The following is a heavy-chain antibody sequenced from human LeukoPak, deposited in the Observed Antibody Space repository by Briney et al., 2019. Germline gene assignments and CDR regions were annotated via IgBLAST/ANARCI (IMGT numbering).Heavy chain of an antibody. V-gene: IGHV4-30-4*08. CDR3: ARDQNYYDSSGPNDY. D-gene: IGHD3-22*01. CDR2: IYYSGST. Sequence: PSQTLSLTCTVSGGSISSGDYYWSWIRQPPGKGLEWIGYIYYSGSTYYNPSLKSRVTISVDTSKNRFSLKLSSVTAADTAVYYCARDQNYYDSSGPNDYWGQGTLVTVSS. J-gene: IGHJ4*02. CDR1: GGSISSGDYY.